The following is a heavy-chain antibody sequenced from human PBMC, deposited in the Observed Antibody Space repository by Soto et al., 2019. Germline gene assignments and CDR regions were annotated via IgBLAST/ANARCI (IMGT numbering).Heavy chain of an antibody. V-gene: IGHV3-53*01. CDR2: IYSGGTT. CDR3: ARPGSGGGFDY. CDR1: GFNVSRNY. J-gene: IGHJ4*02. D-gene: IGHD2-15*01. Sequence: PGGSLRLSCAASGFNVSRNYMTWVRQAPGKGPEWVSVIYSGGTTYYADSVKGRFTISRDNSENTLFLQMDYLRVEDTAVYYCARPGSGGGFDYWGLGTLVTVSS.